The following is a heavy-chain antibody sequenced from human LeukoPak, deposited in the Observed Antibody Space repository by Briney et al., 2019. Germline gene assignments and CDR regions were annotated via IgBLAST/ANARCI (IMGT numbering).Heavy chain of an antibody. J-gene: IGHJ6*02. CDR1: GFTFSSYW. Sequence: GGSLRLSCAASGFTFSSYWMSWVRQAPGKGLEWVANIKQDGSEKYYVDSVKGRFTISRDNAKNSLYLQMNSLRAEDTAVYYCARLSSSGYYYYYYYGMDVWGQGTTVTVSS. V-gene: IGHV3-7*01. CDR2: IKQDGSEK. D-gene: IGHD3-22*01. CDR3: ARLSSSGYYYYYYYGMDV.